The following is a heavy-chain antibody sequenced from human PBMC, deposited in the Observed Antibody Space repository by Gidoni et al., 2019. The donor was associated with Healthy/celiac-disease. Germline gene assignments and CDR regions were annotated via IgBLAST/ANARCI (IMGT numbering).Heavy chain of an antibody. CDR2: IYHSGST. J-gene: IGHJ4*02. CDR3: ARDGEPLLYAPTIDY. Sequence: QVQLQESGPGLVKPSETLSLTCTVSDYSISSGYYWGWIRQPPGKGLEWIGSIYHSGSTYYNPSLKSRVTISVDTSKNQFSLKLSSVTAADTAVYYCARDGEPLLYAPTIDYWGQGTLVTVSS. D-gene: IGHD2-2*02. V-gene: IGHV4-38-2*02. CDR1: DYSISSGYY.